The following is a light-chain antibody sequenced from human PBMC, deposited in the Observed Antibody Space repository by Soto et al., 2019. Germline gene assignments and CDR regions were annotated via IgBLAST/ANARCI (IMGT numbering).Light chain of an antibody. Sequence: DIQMTQSPSSLSVSVGDRVTITCQASHDITNFLNWYHQKPGKAPKLLIYDVSKLETGVPSRFSGSGSGTDFTLTISSLQPEDIATYFCQQYDDLPITFGQGTDWRL. CDR3: QQYDDLPIT. CDR2: DVS. V-gene: IGKV1-33*01. CDR1: HDITNF. J-gene: IGKJ5*01.